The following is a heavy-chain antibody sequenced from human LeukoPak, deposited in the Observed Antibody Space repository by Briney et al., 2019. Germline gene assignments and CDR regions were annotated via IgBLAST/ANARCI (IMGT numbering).Heavy chain of an antibody. CDR1: GYTLTELS. J-gene: IGHJ4*02. CDR2: FDPEDGET. V-gene: IGHV1-24*01. D-gene: IGHD1-20*01. CDR3: ATSYHNWDFDY. Sequence: ASVTVSCTVSGYTLTELSMHWVRQAPGKGLEWMGSFDPEDGETIYAQKFQGRVTMTEDTSTDTAYMELSSLRSEDTAVYYCATSYHNWDFDYWGQGTLVTVSS.